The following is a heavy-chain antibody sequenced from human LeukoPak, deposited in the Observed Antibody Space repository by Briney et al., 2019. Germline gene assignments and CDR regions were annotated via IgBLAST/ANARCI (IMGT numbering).Heavy chain of an antibody. CDR1: GFIFSTYA. V-gene: IGHV3-33*01. CDR3: AREIFGSGSYPDY. Sequence: GRSLRLSCAASGFIFSTYAMHWVRQAPGKGLEWVALIWHDASQTLTDSVKGRFTISRDNSKNTVYLQMNSLGGEDTAVCYCAREIFGSGSYPDYWGQGTLVTVSS. CDR2: IWHDASQT. D-gene: IGHD3-10*01. J-gene: IGHJ4*02.